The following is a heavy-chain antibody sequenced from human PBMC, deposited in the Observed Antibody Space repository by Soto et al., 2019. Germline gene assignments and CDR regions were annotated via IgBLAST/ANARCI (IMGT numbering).Heavy chain of an antibody. D-gene: IGHD3-3*01. V-gene: IGHV3-30-3*01. CDR2: ISYDGSNK. Sequence: PGGSLRLSCAASGFTFSSYAMHWVRQAPGKGLERVAVISYDGSNKYYADSVKGRFTISRDNSKNTLYLQMNSLRAEDTAVYYCANLHYDFWSTHPLPPVWGQGTTVTVSS. CDR1: GFTFSSYA. CDR3: ANLHYDFWSTHPLPPV. J-gene: IGHJ6*02.